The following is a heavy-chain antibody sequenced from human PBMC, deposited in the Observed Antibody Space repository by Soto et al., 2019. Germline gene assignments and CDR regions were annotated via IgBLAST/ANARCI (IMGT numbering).Heavy chain of an antibody. CDR1: GFTFSSYA. Sequence: HPGGSLRLSCAASGFTFSSYAMSWVRQAPGKGLEWVSVISGSGGSTYYADSVKGRFTISRDNSKNTLYLQMNSLRAEDTAVYYCAKGMRYYYGSGSYEGDYYYYGMDVWGQGTTVTVS. V-gene: IGHV3-23*01. J-gene: IGHJ6*02. CDR3: AKGMRYYYGSGSYEGDYYYYGMDV. D-gene: IGHD3-10*01. CDR2: ISGSGGST.